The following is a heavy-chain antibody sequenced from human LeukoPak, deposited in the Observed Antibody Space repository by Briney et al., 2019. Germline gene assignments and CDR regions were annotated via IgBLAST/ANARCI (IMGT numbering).Heavy chain of an antibody. CDR2: IYPGDSDT. D-gene: IGHD3-22*01. V-gene: IGHV5-51*01. CDR3: ARRAYYYDSSGYYYGPFDY. J-gene: IGHJ4*02. Sequence: GESLKISCKGSGYSFTNYWIGWVRQMPGKGLEWMGIIYPGDSDTRYSPSFQGQVTISADKSISTAYLQWSSLKASGTAMYYCARRAYYYDSSGYYYGPFDYWGQGTLVTVSS. CDR1: GYSFTNYW.